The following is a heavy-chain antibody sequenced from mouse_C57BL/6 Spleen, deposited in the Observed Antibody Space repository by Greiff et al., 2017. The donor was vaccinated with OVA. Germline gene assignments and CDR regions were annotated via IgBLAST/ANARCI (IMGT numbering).Heavy chain of an antibody. V-gene: IGHV5-17*01. J-gene: IGHJ3*01. CDR3: AREDYGSSYGAWFAY. D-gene: IGHD1-1*01. CDR1: GFTFSDYG. Sequence: EVHLVESGGGLVKPGGSLKLSCAASGFTFSDYGMHWVRQAPEKGLEWVAYISSGSSTIYYADTVKGRFTISRDNAKNTLFLQMTSLRSEDTAMYYCAREDYGSSYGAWFAYWGQGTLVTVSA. CDR2: ISSGSSTI.